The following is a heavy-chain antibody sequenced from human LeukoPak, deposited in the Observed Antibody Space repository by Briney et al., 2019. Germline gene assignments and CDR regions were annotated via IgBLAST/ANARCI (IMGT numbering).Heavy chain of an antibody. J-gene: IGHJ5*02. CDR3: ARDMNYDILTGFGWFDP. Sequence: SETLSLTCDVYNGSFSFHFWSWIRQPPGKGLEWIGSIYHSGSTYYNPSLKSRVTISVDTSKNQFSLKLSSVTAADTAVYYCARDMNYDILTGFGWFDPWGQGTLVTVSS. CDR1: NGSFSFHF. V-gene: IGHV4-34*01. D-gene: IGHD3-9*01. CDR2: IYHSGST.